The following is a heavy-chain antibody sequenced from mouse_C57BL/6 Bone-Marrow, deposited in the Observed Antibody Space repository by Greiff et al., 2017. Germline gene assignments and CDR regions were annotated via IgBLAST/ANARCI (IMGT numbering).Heavy chain of an antibody. Sequence: VQLQQSGAELVKPGASVKLSCTASGFNIKDYYMHWVKQRTEQGLEWIGRIDPEDGETKYAPKFPGKATITADTSSNTASLQLRSLTSEDTAVYYYARYNGGTWFADWGQGTLTTFSA. CDR1: GFNIKDYY. CDR2: IDPEDGET. CDR3: ARYNGGTWFAD. J-gene: IGHJ3*01. D-gene: IGHD1-2*01. V-gene: IGHV14-2*01.